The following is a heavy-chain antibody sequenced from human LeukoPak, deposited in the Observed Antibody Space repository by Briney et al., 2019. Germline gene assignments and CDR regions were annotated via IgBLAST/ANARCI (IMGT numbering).Heavy chain of an antibody. Sequence: SETLSLTCTVSGGSISSSSYYWGWIRQPPGKGLEWIGSIYYSGSTHYNPSLKSRVTISVDTSKNQFSLKLSSVTAADTAVYYCARGRQQLPYDYWGQGTLVTVSS. D-gene: IGHD6-13*01. CDR2: IYYSGST. CDR3: ARGRQQLPYDY. V-gene: IGHV4-39*01. CDR1: GGSISSSSYY. J-gene: IGHJ4*02.